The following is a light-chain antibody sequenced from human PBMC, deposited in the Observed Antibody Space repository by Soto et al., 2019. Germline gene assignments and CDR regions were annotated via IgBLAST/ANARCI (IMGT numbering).Light chain of an antibody. Sequence: DIVMTQSPDSLAVSLGERATINCKSSQSVLYSSNNKNYLAWYQRKPGQPPKLLIYWASTRESGVPDRFSGSGSGTDFTLTISSLQAEDVAVYYCQQYYNWPLTFGGGTKVEIK. CDR2: WAS. CDR3: QQYYNWPLT. CDR1: QSVLYSSNNKNY. V-gene: IGKV4-1*01. J-gene: IGKJ4*01.